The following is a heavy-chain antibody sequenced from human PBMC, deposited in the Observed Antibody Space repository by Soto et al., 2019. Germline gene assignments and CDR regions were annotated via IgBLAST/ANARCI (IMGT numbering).Heavy chain of an antibody. CDR3: ACGIGAIFDY. Sequence: SETLSLTCTASGDSISSFYWSWIRQPPGKGLEWIGHIYYNGITSYNPSLRSRVSLSVDTSKSQFSLKLSSVTAADTAVYYCACGIGAIFDYWGQGILVT. CDR2: IYYNGIT. J-gene: IGHJ4*02. V-gene: IGHV4-59*01. CDR1: GDSISSFY. D-gene: IGHD2-21*01.